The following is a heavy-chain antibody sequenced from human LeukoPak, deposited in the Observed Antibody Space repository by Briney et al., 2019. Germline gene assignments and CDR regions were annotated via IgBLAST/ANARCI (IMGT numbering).Heavy chain of an antibody. V-gene: IGHV3-30*18. Sequence: RSLRLSCAASGFTLSNYGMRWVRQAPGKGLEWVAVILYDGSNKYYADSVKGRFTISRDNSNNTLYLQMNSLRAEDTAVYYCAKDRGDYGDYGFYWGQGTLVTVSS. CDR1: GFTLSNYG. CDR3: AKDRGDYGDYGFY. D-gene: IGHD4-17*01. CDR2: ILYDGSNK. J-gene: IGHJ4*02.